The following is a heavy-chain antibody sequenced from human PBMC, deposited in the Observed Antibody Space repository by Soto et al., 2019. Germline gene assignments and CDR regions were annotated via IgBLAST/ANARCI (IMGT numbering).Heavy chain of an antibody. V-gene: IGHV3-23*01. Sequence: EVQLLESGGGLVQPGGSLRLSCAASGFTFSSYAMSWVRQAQGKGLEWVSAISGSGGSTYYADSVKGRFTISRDNSKNTLYLQMNSLRAEDTAVYYCAKDLIDYGDYYYYYGMDVWGQGTTVTVSS. CDR2: ISGSGGST. J-gene: IGHJ6*02. CDR1: GFTFSSYA. D-gene: IGHD4-17*01. CDR3: AKDLIDYGDYYYYYGMDV.